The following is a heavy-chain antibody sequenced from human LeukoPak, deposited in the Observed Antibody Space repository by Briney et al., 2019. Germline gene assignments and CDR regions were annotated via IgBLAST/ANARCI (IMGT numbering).Heavy chain of an antibody. D-gene: IGHD3-9*01. Sequence: GGSLRLSCAASGFTFSGYWMHWVRQAPGKGLVWVSRINSDGSSTSYADSVKGRFTISRDNAKNTLYLQMNSLRAEDTAVYYCARDATSYYDIYDYWGQGTLVTVSS. CDR3: ARDATSYYDIYDY. CDR1: GFTFSGYW. J-gene: IGHJ4*02. CDR2: INSDGSST. V-gene: IGHV3-74*01.